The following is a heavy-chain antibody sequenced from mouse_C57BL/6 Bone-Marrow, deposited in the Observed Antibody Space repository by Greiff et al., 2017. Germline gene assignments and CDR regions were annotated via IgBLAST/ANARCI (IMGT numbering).Heavy chain of an antibody. V-gene: IGHV5-6*01. CDR2: LSSGGSYT. D-gene: IGHD2-4*01. CDR1: GFTFSSYG. CDR3: ARHGYDYAWFAY. Sequence: EVQLVESGGDLVKPGGSLKLSCAASGFTFSSYGMSWVRQTPDKRLEWVATLSSGGSYTYYPDSVKGRFTISRDNAKNTLYLQMSSLKSEDTAMYYCARHGYDYAWFAYWGQGTLVTVSA. J-gene: IGHJ3*01.